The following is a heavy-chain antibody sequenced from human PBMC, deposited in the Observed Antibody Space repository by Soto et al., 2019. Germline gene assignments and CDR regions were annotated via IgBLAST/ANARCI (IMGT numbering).Heavy chain of an antibody. D-gene: IGHD2-21*02. Sequence: QVQLVQSGAEVKKPGSSVKVSCKASGGTFSIYTISWVRQAPGQGLEWMGRIIPILGIANYAQKFQGRVTITADKSTSTAYMELSSLRSEDTAVYYCATAYCGGDCYASENASDIWGQGTMVTVSS. V-gene: IGHV1-69*02. CDR3: ATAYCGGDCYASENASDI. CDR1: GGTFSIYT. CDR2: IIPILGIA. J-gene: IGHJ3*02.